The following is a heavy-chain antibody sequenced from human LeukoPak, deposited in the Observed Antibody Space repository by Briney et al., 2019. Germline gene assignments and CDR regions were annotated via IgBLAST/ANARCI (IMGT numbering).Heavy chain of an antibody. V-gene: IGHV4-61*01. CDR3: SRGLGPPSVVVPAAMDY. CDR2: IYYSGST. Sequence: SETLSLTCTVSGGSVSSGSYYWSWIRQPPGKGQEWIGYIYYSGSTNYNPSLKSRVTISVDTSKNQFSLKLSSVTAADTAVYYCSRGLGPPSVVVPAAMDYWGQGTLVTVSS. CDR1: GGSVSSGSYY. J-gene: IGHJ4*02. D-gene: IGHD2-2*01.